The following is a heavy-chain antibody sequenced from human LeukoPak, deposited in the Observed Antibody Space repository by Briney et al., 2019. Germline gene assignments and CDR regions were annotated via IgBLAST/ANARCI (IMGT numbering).Heavy chain of an antibody. J-gene: IGHJ4*02. CDR1: GFTFSSYN. CDR2: ISGSGGST. CDR3: AKGLYYYDSSGPFDY. D-gene: IGHD3-22*01. Sequence: GGSLRLSCAASGFTFSSYNMNWVRQAPGKGLEWVSAISGSGGSTYYADSVKGRFTISRDNSKNTLYLQMNSLRAEDTAVYYCAKGLYYYDSSGPFDYWGQGTLVTVSS. V-gene: IGHV3-23*01.